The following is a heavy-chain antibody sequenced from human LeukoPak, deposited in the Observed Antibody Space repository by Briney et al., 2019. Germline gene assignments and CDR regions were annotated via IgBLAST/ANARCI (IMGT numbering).Heavy chain of an antibody. V-gene: IGHV4-4*02. J-gene: IGHJ6*03. D-gene: IGHD3-22*01. CDR1: GGSINSSNW. CDR2: IYHSGST. Sequence: KPSGTLSLTCAVSGGSINSSNWWSWVRQPPGKGLEWIGEIYHSGSTNYNPSLKSRVTISVDTSKNQFSLKLSSVTAADTAVYYCARRGYYDSRAYYYYYMDVWGKGTTVTVSS. CDR3: ARRGYYDSRAYYYYYMDV.